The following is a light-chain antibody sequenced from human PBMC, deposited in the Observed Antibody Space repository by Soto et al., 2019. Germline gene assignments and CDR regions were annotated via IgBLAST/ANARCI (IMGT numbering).Light chain of an antibody. V-gene: IGKV3-15*01. CDR2: GAS. J-gene: IGKJ2*01. Sequence: EIVLTQSPATLSVSPGNRATLSCMASQSVNSDLAWYQQKPGQAPRLLIYGASTRATGTPTRISGSGSGTEFTLTISSLQSEDFAVYFCQQYNNWPPYTFGQGTKVDIK. CDR3: QQYNNWPPYT. CDR1: QSVNSD.